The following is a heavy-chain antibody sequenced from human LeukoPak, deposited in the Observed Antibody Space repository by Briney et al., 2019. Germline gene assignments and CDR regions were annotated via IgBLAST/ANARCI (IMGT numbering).Heavy chain of an antibody. V-gene: IGHV2-5*02. CDR3: AHTSYDYVWGSYRYDHLDY. CDR2: IYWDDDK. CDR1: GFSLSTSGVG. Sequence: SGPTLVNPTQTPTLTCTFSGFSLSTSGVGVRWIRQPPGKALEWLALIYWDDDKRYSPSLKSRLTITKDTSKNQVVLTMTNMDPVDTATYYCAHTSYDYVWGSYRYDHLDYWGQGTLVTVSS. D-gene: IGHD3-16*02. J-gene: IGHJ4*02.